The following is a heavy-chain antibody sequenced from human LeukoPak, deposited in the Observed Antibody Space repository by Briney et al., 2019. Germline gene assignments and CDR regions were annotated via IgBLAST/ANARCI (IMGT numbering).Heavy chain of an antibody. Sequence: SVKVSCKASGGTFSSYAISWVRQAPGQGLEWMGRIIPIFGIANYAQKFQGRVTITTDESTSTAYMELSSLRSEDTAVYYCASRNYDFWSAPRGYYYYYMDVWGKGTTVTVSS. CDR1: GGTFSSYA. V-gene: IGHV1-69*05. CDR2: IIPIFGIA. CDR3: ASRNYDFWSAPRGYYYYYMDV. D-gene: IGHD3-3*01. J-gene: IGHJ6*03.